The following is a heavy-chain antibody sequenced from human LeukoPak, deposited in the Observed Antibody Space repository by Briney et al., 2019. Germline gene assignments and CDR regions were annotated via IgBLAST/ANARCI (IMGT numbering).Heavy chain of an antibody. CDR1: GGSISSGGYY. V-gene: IGHV4-31*03. D-gene: IGHD3-22*01. Sequence: AQTLSLTCTVSGGSISSGGYYWSWIRQHPGKGLEWIGYIYYSGSTYYNPSLKSRVTISVDPSKNQFSLKLSSVTAADTAVYYCARGGTYCYDSSGPRPPAQENWFDPWGQGTLVTVSS. CDR2: IYYSGST. CDR3: ARGGTYCYDSSGPRPPAQENWFDP. J-gene: IGHJ5*02.